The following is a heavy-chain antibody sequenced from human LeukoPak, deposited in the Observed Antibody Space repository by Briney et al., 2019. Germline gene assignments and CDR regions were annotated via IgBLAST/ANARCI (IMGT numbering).Heavy chain of an antibody. CDR3: ARITEAFSTYYFDY. J-gene: IGHJ4*02. Sequence: PSETLSLTCTVSGGSISSYYWSWIRQPPGKGLEWIGYIYYSGSTNYNPSLKSRVTISVDTSKNQFSLKLSSVTAADTAVYYCARITEAFSTYYFDYWGQGTLVTVSS. CDR2: IYYSGST. CDR1: GGSISSYY. V-gene: IGHV4-59*01. D-gene: IGHD1-14*01.